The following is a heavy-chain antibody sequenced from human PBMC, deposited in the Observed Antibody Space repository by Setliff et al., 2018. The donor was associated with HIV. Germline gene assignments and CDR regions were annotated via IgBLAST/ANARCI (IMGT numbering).Heavy chain of an antibody. CDR1: GFTFSTYA. CDR3: AKCGGVTCYSASWYFDY. J-gene: IGHJ4*02. D-gene: IGHD2-15*01. V-gene: IGHV3-23*01. Sequence: PGGSLRLSCAASGFTFSTYAMGWVRQAPGKGLEWVSTVGAVGAPTHYAESVKGRFTIFRDNSKNTLYLQMNSLRAEDTAVYYCAKCGGVTCYSASWYFDYWGQGTLVTVSS. CDR2: VGAVGAPT.